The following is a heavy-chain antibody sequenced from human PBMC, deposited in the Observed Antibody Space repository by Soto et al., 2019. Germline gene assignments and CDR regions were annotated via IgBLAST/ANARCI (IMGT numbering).Heavy chain of an antibody. Sequence: GGSLRLSCAATGFTFSSYAMSWVRQAPGKGLEWVSGIGGSGGGTYYADSVKGRFTVSRDNAENTLYLQLNSLRVEDTAIYYCARRSWRGRADYWGQGILVTVSS. V-gene: IGHV3-23*01. CDR1: GFTFSSYA. D-gene: IGHD3-10*01. CDR2: IGGSGGGT. J-gene: IGHJ4*02. CDR3: ARRSWRGRADY.